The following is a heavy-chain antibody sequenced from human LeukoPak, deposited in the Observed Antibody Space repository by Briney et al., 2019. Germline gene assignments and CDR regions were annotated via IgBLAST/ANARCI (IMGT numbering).Heavy chain of an antibody. V-gene: IGHV1-2*02. D-gene: IGHD2-15*01. Sequence: ASVKVSCKASGYTFTDYYIHWVRQAPGQGLECMGWINPNSGGTHYAKKFQGRVTMTRDTSISTAYMELSRLRSDDTAVYYCARISGLEYDTGAFDIWGQGTMVTVSS. J-gene: IGHJ3*02. CDR3: ARISGLEYDTGAFDI. CDR2: INPNSGGT. CDR1: GYTFTDYY.